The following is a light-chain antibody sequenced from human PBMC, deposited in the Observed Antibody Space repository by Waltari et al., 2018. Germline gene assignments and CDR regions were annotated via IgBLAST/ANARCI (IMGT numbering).Light chain of an antibody. Sequence: EIVMTQSPATLSVSPGERPPLSCRASQSVSNSLAWYQQNPGQAPRLLIFGASTRATGIPARFSGSGSGTEFTLTISSLQSEDFAVYYCQQYDTWPRTFGQGTKVEIK. V-gene: IGKV3-15*01. J-gene: IGKJ1*01. CDR2: GAS. CDR3: QQYDTWPRT. CDR1: QSVSNS.